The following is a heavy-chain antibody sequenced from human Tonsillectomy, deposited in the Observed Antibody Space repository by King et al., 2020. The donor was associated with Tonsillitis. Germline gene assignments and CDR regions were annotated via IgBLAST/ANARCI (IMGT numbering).Heavy chain of an antibody. V-gene: IGHV4-38-2*01. CDR3: ASLDYDYVWGSYRYSERRGGDRYYFDY. CDR2: IDHSGST. CDR1: GYSISSGYY. Sequence: QLQESGPGLVKPSETLSLTCAVSGYSISSGYYWGWIRQPPGKGLEWIGSIDHSGSTYYNPSLKSRVTISVDTSKNQFSLKLSSVTAADTAVYYCASLDYDYVWGSYRYSERRGGDRYYFDYWGQGTLVTVSS. J-gene: IGHJ4*02. D-gene: IGHD3-16*02.